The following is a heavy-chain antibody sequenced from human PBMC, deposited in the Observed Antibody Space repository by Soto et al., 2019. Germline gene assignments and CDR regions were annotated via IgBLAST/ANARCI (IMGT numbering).Heavy chain of an antibody. V-gene: IGHV3-30*03. J-gene: IGHJ6*02. CDR2: ISYDGSNK. CDR1: GFTFSSYG. CDR3: ATDISNGWDGIYYYGMDV. D-gene: IGHD6-19*01. Sequence: QVQLVESGGGVVQPGRSLRLSCAASGFTFSSYGMHWVRQAPGKGLEWVAVISYDGSNKYFADSVKGRFTISRDNSKNTLYLQMNSLRAEDTAVFYCATDISNGWDGIYYYGMDVWGHGTTVTVSS.